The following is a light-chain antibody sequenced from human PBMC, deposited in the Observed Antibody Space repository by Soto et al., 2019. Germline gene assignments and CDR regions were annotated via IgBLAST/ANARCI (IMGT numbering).Light chain of an antibody. CDR2: GAS. J-gene: IGKJ2*01. CDR3: QHYGGSPLYT. Sequence: EIVLTQSPGTLSLSPGEGATLSCRASQSVRSNYLAWYQQKPGQATRLLIYGASSRATGLPARFSGSGSGTDFTLTISRLEPEDFAVYYCQHYGGSPLYTFGQGTKLEIK. CDR1: QSVRSNY. V-gene: IGKV3-20*01.